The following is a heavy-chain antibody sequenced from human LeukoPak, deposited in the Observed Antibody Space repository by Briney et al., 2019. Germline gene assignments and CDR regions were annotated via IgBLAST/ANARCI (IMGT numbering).Heavy chain of an antibody. CDR2: IYSGGDR. CDR3: AKDFDPAAAAYYFDY. D-gene: IGHD2-2*01. CDR1: DFRVTSYY. J-gene: IGHJ4*02. Sequence: GGSLRLSCTPSDFRVTSYYMGWVRQAPGKGLDWVSLIYSGGDRYYADSVKGRFTISRDTSKNTLDLQMNSLRPEDTAVYYCAKDFDPAAAAYYFDYWGQGTPATVSS. V-gene: IGHV3-53*01.